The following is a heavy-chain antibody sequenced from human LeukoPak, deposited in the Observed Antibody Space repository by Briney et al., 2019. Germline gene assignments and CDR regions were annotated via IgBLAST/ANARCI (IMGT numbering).Heavy chain of an antibody. CDR3: AKDDPGYSSSWYDY. J-gene: IGHJ4*02. Sequence: GGSLRLSCAASGFTFSSYAMSWVRQAPGKGMEWVSAISGSGGSTYYADSVKGRFTISRDNSKNTLYLQMNSLRAEDTAVYYCAKDDPGYSSSWYDYWGQGTLVTVSS. V-gene: IGHV3-23*01. D-gene: IGHD6-13*01. CDR1: GFTFSSYA. CDR2: ISGSGGST.